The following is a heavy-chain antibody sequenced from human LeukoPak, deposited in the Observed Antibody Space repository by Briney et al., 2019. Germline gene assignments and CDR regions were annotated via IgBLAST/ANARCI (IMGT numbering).Heavy chain of an antibody. Sequence: ASVKVSCKASGYTFTSYGISWVRQAPGQGLEWMGWISAYNGNTNYAQKLQGRVTMTTDTSTSTAYMELRSLRSDDTAVYYCAKGRWLQLSGWFDPWGQGTLVTVSS. CDR3: AKGRWLQLSGWFDP. J-gene: IGHJ5*02. CDR2: ISAYNGNT. CDR1: GYTFTSYG. V-gene: IGHV1-18*01. D-gene: IGHD5-24*01.